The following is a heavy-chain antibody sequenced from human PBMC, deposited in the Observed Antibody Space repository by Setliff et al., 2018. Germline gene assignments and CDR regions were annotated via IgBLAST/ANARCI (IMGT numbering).Heavy chain of an antibody. D-gene: IGHD5-18*01. Sequence: GSLRLSCAASGFTFRNAWMTWVRQAPGKGLEWVGRIKSKTDGGTTDYAAPVQGRFTISRDDSKNTLYVQMNSLKTEDTAVYYCTTYTRDSYGYPVDAYDMWGQGTMVTVSS. CDR3: TTYTRDSYGYPVDAYDM. CDR2: IKSKTDGGTT. CDR1: GFTFRNAW. J-gene: IGHJ3*02. V-gene: IGHV3-15*01.